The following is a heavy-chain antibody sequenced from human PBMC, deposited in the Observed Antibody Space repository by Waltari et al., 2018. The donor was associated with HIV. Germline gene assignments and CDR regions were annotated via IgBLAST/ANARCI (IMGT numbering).Heavy chain of an antibody. V-gene: IGHV1-69-2*01. D-gene: IGHD3-10*01. CDR3: ATALTRTPHYGSGSYSMDV. CDR1: GYTFTDYY. Sequence: EVQLVQSGAEVKKPGATVKISCKVSGYTFTDYYMHWVQQAPGKGLEWMGLVDPEDGETIYAVKVQGRVTITADTSTDTAYMELSSLRSEDTAVYYCATALTRTPHYGSGSYSMDVWGKGTTVTVSS. CDR2: VDPEDGET. J-gene: IGHJ6*03.